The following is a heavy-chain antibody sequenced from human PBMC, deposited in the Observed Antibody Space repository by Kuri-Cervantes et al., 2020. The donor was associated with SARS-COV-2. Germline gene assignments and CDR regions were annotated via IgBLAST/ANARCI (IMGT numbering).Heavy chain of an antibody. Sequence: SVKVSCKASGGTFSSYAISWVRQAPGQGLEWMGGIIPIFGIANYAQKFQGRVTTTADKSTSTAYMELSSLRSEDTAVYYCATETGYCSGGSCYPFDYWGQGTLVTVSS. CDR2: IIPIFGIA. CDR3: ATETGYCSGGSCYPFDY. D-gene: IGHD2-15*01. V-gene: IGHV1-69*10. J-gene: IGHJ4*02. CDR1: GGTFSSYA.